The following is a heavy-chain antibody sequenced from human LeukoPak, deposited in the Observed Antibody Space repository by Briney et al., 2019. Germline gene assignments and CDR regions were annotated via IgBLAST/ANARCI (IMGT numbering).Heavy chain of an antibody. V-gene: IGHV3-15*01. CDR3: TRDDQGGYSD. CDR1: GFTFSNAW. D-gene: IGHD4-23*01. J-gene: IGHJ4*02. CDR2: IKSKTDDGTK. Sequence: PGGSLRLSCAASGFTFSNAWMTWVRQAPGKGLEWVGRIKSKTDDGTKAYAAPVKGRFTISRDDSKNTLDLQMNDLKTEDTAVYYCTRDDQGGYSDWGQGTLVTVSS.